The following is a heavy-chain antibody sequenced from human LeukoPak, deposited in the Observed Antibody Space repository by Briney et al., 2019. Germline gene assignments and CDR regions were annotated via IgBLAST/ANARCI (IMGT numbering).Heavy chain of an antibody. CDR3: ARDPGSYYAMDV. V-gene: IGHV6-1*01. J-gene: IGHJ6*02. Sequence: PSQTLSLTCAISGDSVSSNTAAWNWVRQSPLRGLEWLGRTYYRSKWYYDYATSVSSRIANNPDTSKNLFSLQLNSVTPEDTAVYYCARDPGSYYAMDVWGQGTTVTVSS. CDR1: GDSVSSNTAA. CDR2: TYYRSKWYY.